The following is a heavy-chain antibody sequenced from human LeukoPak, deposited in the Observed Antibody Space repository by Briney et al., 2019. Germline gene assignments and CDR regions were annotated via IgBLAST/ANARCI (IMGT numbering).Heavy chain of an antibody. CDR3: SRDRLGGLDL. V-gene: IGHV3-48*04. CDR2: ISSRSSTI. Sequence: GGSLRLSCAASGFTFSTHDLNWVRQAPGKGLEWVSFISSRSSTIYYADSVKGRFTISRDNAKNSLYLQMNSLRPEDTAVYYCSRDRLGGLDLWGQGTLVTVSS. CDR1: GFTFSTHD. J-gene: IGHJ5*02. D-gene: IGHD5-12*01.